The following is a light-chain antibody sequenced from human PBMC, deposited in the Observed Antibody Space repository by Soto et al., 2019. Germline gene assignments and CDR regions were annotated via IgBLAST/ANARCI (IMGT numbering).Light chain of an antibody. Sequence: QSVLNQPASVSGSPGQSVTISCTANSGDVENYKLVSWYQQHPGKAPKLIIYEVTKRPSGVSNRFSGSKSANTASLTFSGLQPEDEADYYCCSSVGSYVFGTGTKVTVL. CDR3: CSSVGSYV. CDR2: EVT. V-gene: IGLV2-23*02. CDR1: SGDVENYKL. J-gene: IGLJ1*01.